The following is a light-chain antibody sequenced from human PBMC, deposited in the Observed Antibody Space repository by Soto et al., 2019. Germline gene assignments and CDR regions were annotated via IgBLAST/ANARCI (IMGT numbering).Light chain of an antibody. CDR3: QQYGTSPRT. J-gene: IGKJ1*01. Sequence: IVLTQCPGTLSLSPGERATLSWRASQSVRNKYLAWYQQRHGQAPRLVMYAASSRATGIPDRFSGSVSGTDGTITISRLEPEDGAVYYCQQYGTSPRTFGQGTKVDIK. CDR2: AAS. CDR1: QSVRNKY. V-gene: IGKV3-20*01.